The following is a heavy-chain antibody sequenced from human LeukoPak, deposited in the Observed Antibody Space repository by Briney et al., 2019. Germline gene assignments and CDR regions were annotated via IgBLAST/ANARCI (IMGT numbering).Heavy chain of an antibody. V-gene: IGHV1-2*02. J-gene: IGHJ3*02. Sequence: ASVKVSCKASVYIFTAYYIHWLRQAPGQRLEWMGWINPNSGGTSFAPNFQGRVTLTRDTSISTVYMELSRLRSDDTAVYYCARDLSGGALGAFDIWGEGTMVTVSS. D-gene: IGHD2-15*01. CDR2: INPNSGGT. CDR1: VYIFTAYY. CDR3: ARDLSGGALGAFDI.